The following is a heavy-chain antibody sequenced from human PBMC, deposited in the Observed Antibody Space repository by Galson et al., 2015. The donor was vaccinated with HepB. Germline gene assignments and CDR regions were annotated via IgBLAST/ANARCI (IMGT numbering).Heavy chain of an antibody. Sequence: SETLSLTCTVSGGSISNNTYYWNWVRQPPGNGLEWVASIYYRGSTYYNPSLKSRVTISVDTSKNQFSLRLSSVTAADTAVYYCSTYNAGSVYYYGSGSCDSYGMDVWGQGTTVTVSS. CDR3: STYNAGSVYYYGSGSCDSYGMDV. CDR1: GGSISNNTYY. CDR2: IYYRGST. J-gene: IGHJ6*02. V-gene: IGHV4-39*01. D-gene: IGHD3-10*01.